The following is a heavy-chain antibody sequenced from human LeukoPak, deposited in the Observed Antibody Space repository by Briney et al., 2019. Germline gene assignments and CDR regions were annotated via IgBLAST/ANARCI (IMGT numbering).Heavy chain of an antibody. J-gene: IGHJ4*02. Sequence: ASVKVSCKASGYTFTNYDINWVRQATGQGLEWMRWMNPNTGDTDYAQKFQGRVTMTRNTSTSTAYMELSSLRSEDTAVYYCARALLTNYGSGSYYNPEEYWGQGTLVTVSS. D-gene: IGHD3-10*01. V-gene: IGHV1-8*01. CDR2: MNPNTGDT. CDR3: ARALLTNYGSGSYYNPEEY. CDR1: GYTFTNYD.